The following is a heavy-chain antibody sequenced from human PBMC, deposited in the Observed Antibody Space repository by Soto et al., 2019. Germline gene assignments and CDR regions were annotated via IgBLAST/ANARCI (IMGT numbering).Heavy chain of an antibody. D-gene: IGHD1-1*01. CDR1: GLTFSSYT. CDR3: ARDPANGSFDY. V-gene: IGHV3-21*01. CDR2: ISSSSTYI. Sequence: PGGSMRLSCAASGLTFSSYTMHWVRKAPGKGLEWVSSISSSSTYIYYADSVKGRFTISRDNAKNSLYLQMNSLRVEDRAVYYCARDPANGSFDYWGQGTLVTVSS. J-gene: IGHJ4*02.